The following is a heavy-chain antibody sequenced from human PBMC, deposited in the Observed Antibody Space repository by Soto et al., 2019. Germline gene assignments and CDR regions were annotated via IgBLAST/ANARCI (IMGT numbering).Heavy chain of an antibody. J-gene: IGHJ6*02. CDR1: GGSIINYY. V-gene: IGHV4-59*08. CDR3: ARQGYGPQHGRVDA. Sequence: QVQLQQSGPGLVKPSETLSLTCTVSGGSIINYYCSWFRQSPGKGLEWIGYINHDGYSAYNLSLKRRLPMSADTAKPQFSLMLDSVTATDTAVYYCARQGYGPQHGRVDAWGQGTTVIVSS. CDR2: INHDGYS. D-gene: IGHD1-1*01.